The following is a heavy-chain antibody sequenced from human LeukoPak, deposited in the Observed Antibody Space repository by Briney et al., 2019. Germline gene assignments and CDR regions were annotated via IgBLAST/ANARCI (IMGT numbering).Heavy chain of an antibody. CDR3: STAPSKVDY. CDR2: IKSKSDGGKT. CDR1: GFTFSNAW. J-gene: IGHJ4*02. V-gene: IGHV3-15*01. Sequence: GGSLRLSCAASGFTFSNAWMTWVRQAPGKGLEWVGRIKSKSDGGKTDYAEPVKGRFTIARDDSKNTLYLQMTSLKTEDTAVYYCSTAPSKVDYWGQGTLVTVSS.